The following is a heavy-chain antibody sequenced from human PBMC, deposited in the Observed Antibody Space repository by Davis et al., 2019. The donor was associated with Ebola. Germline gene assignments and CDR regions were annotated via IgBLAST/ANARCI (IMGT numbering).Heavy chain of an antibody. CDR1: GFTFSSYG. J-gene: IGHJ6*04. D-gene: IGHD3-10*01. CDR3: ARDLNFGAGGGFVYYYYGMDV. V-gene: IGHV3-7*01. Sequence: GESLKISCAASGFTFSSYGMHWVRQAPGKGLEWVANINQDRSEKYYVDSVKGRFTISRDNAKNSLYLQMNSLRAEDTAVYYCARDLNFGAGGGFVYYYYGMDVWGKGTTVTVSS. CDR2: INQDRSEK.